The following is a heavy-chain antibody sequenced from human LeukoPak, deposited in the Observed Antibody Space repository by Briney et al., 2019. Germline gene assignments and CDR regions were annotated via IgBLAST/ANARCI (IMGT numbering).Heavy chain of an antibody. Sequence: GGSLRLSCAASGFTVSSNYMSWIRQAPGKGLEWVSAISGSGGSTYYADSVKGRFTISRDNSKNTLYLQMNSLRAEDTAVYYCAKAQYCGGDCYPYYFDYWGQGTLVTVSS. J-gene: IGHJ4*02. D-gene: IGHD2-21*02. CDR3: AKAQYCGGDCYPYYFDY. CDR2: ISGSGGST. V-gene: IGHV3-23*01. CDR1: GFTVSSNY.